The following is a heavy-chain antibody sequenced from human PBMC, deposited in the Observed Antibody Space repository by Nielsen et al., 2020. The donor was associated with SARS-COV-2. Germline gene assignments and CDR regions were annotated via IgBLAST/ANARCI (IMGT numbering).Heavy chain of an antibody. CDR3: ARDTEIPVYYGSGSRDYYYGMDV. D-gene: IGHD3-10*01. CDR2: IYYSGST. Sequence: RQAPGKGLEWIGSIYYSGSTYYNPSLKSRVTISVDTSKNQFSLKLSSVTAADTAVYYCARDTEIPVYYGSGSRDYYYGMDVWGQGTTVTV. V-gene: IGHV4-39*07. J-gene: IGHJ6*02.